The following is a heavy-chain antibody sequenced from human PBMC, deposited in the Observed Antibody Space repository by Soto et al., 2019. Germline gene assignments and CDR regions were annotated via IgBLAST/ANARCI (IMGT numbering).Heavy chain of an antibody. D-gene: IGHD2-2*01. CDR1: RYSFTTNW. Sequence: PGESLKISCKGPRYSFTTNWIAWVRQMPGKGLEWMGRIDPSDSYTNYSPSFQGHVTISADKSISTAYLQWSSLKASDTAMYYCARLYCSSTSCPNWFDPWGQGTLVTVSS. CDR3: ARLYCSSTSCPNWFDP. V-gene: IGHV5-10-1*01. J-gene: IGHJ5*02. CDR2: IDPSDSYT.